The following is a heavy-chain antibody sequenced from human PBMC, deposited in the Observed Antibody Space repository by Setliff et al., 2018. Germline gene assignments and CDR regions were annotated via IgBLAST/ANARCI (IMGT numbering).Heavy chain of an antibody. V-gene: IGHV4-38-2*01. D-gene: IGHD2-15*01. J-gene: IGHJ5*02. CDR2: IYQSGNT. CDR3: ARQRVVVGAPSWFDP. Sequence: SETLSLTCGVSGYSIRSGYYWGWVRQPPGKGLQWIGKIYQSGNTYYNLSLKSPVTISLDASKNQFSLTLTSVTAADTAIYYCARQRVVVGAPSWFDPWGQGTLVTVSS. CDR1: GYSIRSGYY.